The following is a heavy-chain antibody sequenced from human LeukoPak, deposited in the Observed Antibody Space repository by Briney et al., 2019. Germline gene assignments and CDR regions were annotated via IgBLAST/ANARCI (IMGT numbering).Heavy chain of an antibody. Sequence: SETLSLTCTVSGGSISSYYWSWIRQPPGKGLEWIGEINHSGSTNYNPSLKSRVTISVDTSKNQFSLKLSSVTAADTAVYYCARGDTAMVTSFDYWGQGTLVTVSS. D-gene: IGHD5-18*01. CDR2: INHSGST. CDR3: ARGDTAMVTSFDY. CDR1: GGSISSYY. J-gene: IGHJ4*02. V-gene: IGHV4-34*01.